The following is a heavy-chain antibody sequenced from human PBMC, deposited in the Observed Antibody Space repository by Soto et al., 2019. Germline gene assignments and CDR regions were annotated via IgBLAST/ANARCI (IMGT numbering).Heavy chain of an antibody. D-gene: IGHD6-13*01. V-gene: IGHV1-18*01. CDR3: ARDGQQLALGY. J-gene: IGHJ4*02. CDR1: GYTFTSYG. Sequence: QVQLVQSGAEVKKPGASVKVSCKASGYTFTSYGISWVRQAPGQGFEWMGWIRAYNGNTNYPQKLQGKVTMTTDTPTSTAYMELRSLRSDETTVYYCARDGQQLALGYSGQGTLVTVSS. CDR2: IRAYNGNT.